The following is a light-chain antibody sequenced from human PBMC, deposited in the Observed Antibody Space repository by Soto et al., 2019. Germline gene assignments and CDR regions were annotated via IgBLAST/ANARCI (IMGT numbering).Light chain of an antibody. CDR2: DAS. Sequence: EIVLTQSPATLSLYQGERATLSCRASQSVSSYLAWYQQKPGQAPRLLIYDASNRATGIPARFSGSGSGTDFTLTISSLEPEDFAVYYCQQRSNWPRALSFGGVTKVDI. J-gene: IGKJ4*01. CDR1: QSVSSY. V-gene: IGKV3-11*01. CDR3: QQRSNWPRALS.